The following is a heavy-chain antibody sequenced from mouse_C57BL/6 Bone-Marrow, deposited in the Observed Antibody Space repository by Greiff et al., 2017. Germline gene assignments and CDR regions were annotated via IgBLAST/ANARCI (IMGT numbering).Heavy chain of an antibody. CDR3: AREEYYGSSYWYFDV. Sequence: VQLQQSGAELVRPGTSVKVSCKASGYAFTNYLIEWVQQRPGQGLEWIGVINPGSGGTNYNEKFKGKATLTADKSSSTAYMQLSSLTSEDSAVYFCAREEYYGSSYWYFDVWGTGTTVTVSS. J-gene: IGHJ1*03. CDR2: INPGSGGT. CDR1: GYAFTNYL. V-gene: IGHV1-54*01. D-gene: IGHD1-1*01.